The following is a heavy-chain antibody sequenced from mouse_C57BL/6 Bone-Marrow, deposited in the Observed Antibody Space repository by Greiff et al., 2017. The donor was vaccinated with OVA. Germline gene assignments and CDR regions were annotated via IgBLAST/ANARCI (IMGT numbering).Heavy chain of an antibody. D-gene: IGHD1-2*01. V-gene: IGHV1-64*01. Sequence: VQLKQPGAELVKPGASVKLSCKASGYTFTSYWMHWVKQRPGQGLEWIGMIHPNSGSTNYNEKFKSKATLTVDKSSSTAYMQLSSLTSEDSAVYYCARRGFTTAYYWGQGTTLTVSS. J-gene: IGHJ2*01. CDR1: GYTFTSYW. CDR3: ARRGFTTAYY. CDR2: IHPNSGST.